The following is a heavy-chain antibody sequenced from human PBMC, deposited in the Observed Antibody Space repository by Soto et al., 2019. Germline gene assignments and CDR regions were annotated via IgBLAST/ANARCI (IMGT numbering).Heavy chain of an antibody. CDR3: ARGLAGGSVYAFDI. Sequence: SETLSLTCTVSGGSISSYYWSWIRQPPGKGLEWIGYIYYSGSTNYNPSLKSRVTISVDTSKNQFSLKLSSVTAADTAVYYCARGLAGGSVYAFDIWGQGTMVTVSS. D-gene: IGHD3-16*01. V-gene: IGHV4-59*01. CDR1: GGSISSYY. J-gene: IGHJ3*02. CDR2: IYYSGST.